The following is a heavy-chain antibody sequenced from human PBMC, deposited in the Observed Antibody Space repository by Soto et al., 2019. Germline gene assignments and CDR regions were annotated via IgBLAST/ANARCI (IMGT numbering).Heavy chain of an antibody. CDR1: GYSFAGYW. Sequence: GESLKISCKGSGYSFAGYWITWVRQKPGKGLEWMVRIDPSDSQTYCSPSFRGHVTISVTKSITTVFLQWSSLRASDTAMYYCARQIYDSDTGPNFQYYFDSWGQGTPVTVSS. V-gene: IGHV5-10-1*01. J-gene: IGHJ4*02. CDR2: IDPSDSQT. D-gene: IGHD3-22*01. CDR3: ARQIYDSDTGPNFQYYFDS.